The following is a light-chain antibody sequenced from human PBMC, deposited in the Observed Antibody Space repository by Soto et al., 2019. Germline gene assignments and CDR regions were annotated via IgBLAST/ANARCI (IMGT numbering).Light chain of an antibody. CDR3: SSYKASPNPVL. V-gene: IGLV2-14*03. CDR1: STDVGRYNY. Sequence: QSVLTQPASVSGAPGQSTTISCTAASTDVGRYNYVYWYQQHPGKAPKLLIYDINNRPSGVSNRFSGSKSGNTASLTISGLQAEDEADYYCSSYKASPNPVLFGGGTKLTVL. J-gene: IGLJ3*02. CDR2: DIN.